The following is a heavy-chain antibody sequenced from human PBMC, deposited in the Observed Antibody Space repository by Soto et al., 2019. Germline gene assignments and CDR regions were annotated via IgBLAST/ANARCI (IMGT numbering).Heavy chain of an antibody. CDR3: AKGYCSGGSCSRRSIES. CDR2: ISFDGSYK. J-gene: IGHJ4*02. D-gene: IGHD2-15*01. CDR1: GFTFSSYG. V-gene: IGHV3-30*18. Sequence: PGGSLRLSCAASGFTFSSYGMHWVRQAPGKGLEWVAVISFDGSYKYQVDSVKGRFAISRDNSNNTLYLQMNSLRAEDTAVYYCAKGYCSGGSCSRRSIESWGRGTLVTVSS.